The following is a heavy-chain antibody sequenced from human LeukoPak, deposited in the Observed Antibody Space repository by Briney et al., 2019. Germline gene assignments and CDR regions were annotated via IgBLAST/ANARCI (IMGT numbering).Heavy chain of an antibody. D-gene: IGHD5-18*01. CDR3: AKVGYSYGYSSLIDY. CDR2: ISGSGGST. V-gene: IGHV3-23*01. J-gene: IGHJ4*02. CDR1: VFTFSSYA. Sequence: GGSLRLSCAASVFTFSSYAMSWVRQAPGKGLEWVSAISGSGGSTYYADSVKGRFTISRDNSKNTLYLQMNSLRAEDTAVYYCAKVGYSYGYSSLIDYWGQGTLVTVSS.